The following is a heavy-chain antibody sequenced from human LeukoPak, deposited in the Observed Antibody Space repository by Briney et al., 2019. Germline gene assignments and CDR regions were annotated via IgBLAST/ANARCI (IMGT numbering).Heavy chain of an antibody. CDR3: ARDRDGYCSGGSCTNFDY. J-gene: IGHJ4*02. V-gene: IGHV3-21*01. CDR1: GFTFSRNS. Sequence: GGSLRLSCAASGFTFSRNSMNWVRQTPGKGLEWVSSISTSSIYIYYADSVKGRFTISRHNAENSLYLQMNSLRAEDTAVYYCARDRDGYCSGGSCTNFDYWGQGIMVTVSS. D-gene: IGHD2-15*01. CDR2: ISTSSIYI.